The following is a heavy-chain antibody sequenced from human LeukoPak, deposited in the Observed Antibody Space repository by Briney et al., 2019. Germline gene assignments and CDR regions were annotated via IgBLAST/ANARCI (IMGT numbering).Heavy chain of an antibody. CDR3: ARDRLTLSYVFWGDAFDI. J-gene: IGHJ3*02. CDR1: GVSISSGDYY. CDR2: IYYSGST. D-gene: IGHD3-16*01. Sequence: PSETLSLTCTVSGVSISSGDYYWSWIRQPPGKGLEWIGYIYYSGSTYYNPSLKSRVTISVDTSKNQFSLKLSSVTAADTAVYYCARDRLTLSYVFWGDAFDIWGQGTMVTVSS. V-gene: IGHV4-30-4*01.